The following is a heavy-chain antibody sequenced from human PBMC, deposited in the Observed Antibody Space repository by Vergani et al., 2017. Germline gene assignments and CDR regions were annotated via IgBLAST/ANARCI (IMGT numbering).Heavy chain of an antibody. CDR2: IYHSGST. J-gene: IGHJ4*02. V-gene: IGHV4-38-2*01. CDR1: GFTFSDFS. Sequence: VQLVESGGGLVKPGGSLRLSCAASGFTFSDFSMSWVRQAPGKGLEWIGSIYHSGSTYYNPSLKSRVTISVDTSKNQFSLKLSSVTAADTAVYYCARITVVSFDYWGQGTLVTVSS. CDR3: ARITVVSFDY. D-gene: IGHD4-23*01.